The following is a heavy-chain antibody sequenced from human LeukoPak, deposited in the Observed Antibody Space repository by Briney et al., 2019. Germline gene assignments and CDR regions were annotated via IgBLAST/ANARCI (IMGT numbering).Heavy chain of an antibody. CDR1: GYTFTSYG. J-gene: IGHJ4*02. CDR2: ISAYNGNT. D-gene: IGHD2-15*01. CDR3: ARWRGYCSGGSCTGFDY. Sequence: ASVKVSCKASGYTFTSYGISWVRQAPGQGLEWMGWISAYNGNTNYAQKLQGRVTMTTDTSTSTAYMELRSLRSDDTAVYYCARWRGYCSGGSCTGFDYWGQGTLVTVSS. V-gene: IGHV1-18*01.